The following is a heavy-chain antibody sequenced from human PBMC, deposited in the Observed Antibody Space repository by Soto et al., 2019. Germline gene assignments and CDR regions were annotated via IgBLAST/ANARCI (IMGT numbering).Heavy chain of an antibody. CDR1: GGTFSSYT. V-gene: IGHV1-69*08. CDR3: ARDFNDSSGEDY. D-gene: IGHD3-3*01. Sequence: QVQLVQSGAEVKKPGSSVKVSCKASGGTFSSYTISWVRQAPGQGLEWMGRIIPILGIANYAQKFQGRVTITADKSTSTAYMELSSLRSEDTAVYYCARDFNDSSGEDYWGQGTLVTVSS. CDR2: IIPILGIA. J-gene: IGHJ4*02.